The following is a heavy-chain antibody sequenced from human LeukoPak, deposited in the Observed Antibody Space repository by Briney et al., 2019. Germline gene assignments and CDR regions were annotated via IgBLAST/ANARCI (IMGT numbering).Heavy chain of an antibody. V-gene: IGHV3-23*01. Sequence: GGSLRLSCAASGFTFSSYAMSWVRQAPGKGLEWVSAISGSGGSTYYADSVKGRFTISRDNSKNTLHLQMNSLRAEDTAVYYCAKGGRYCSSTSCYQPDDAFDIWGQGTMVTVSS. D-gene: IGHD2-2*01. CDR1: GFTFSSYA. J-gene: IGHJ3*02. CDR3: AKGGRYCSSTSCYQPDDAFDI. CDR2: ISGSGGST.